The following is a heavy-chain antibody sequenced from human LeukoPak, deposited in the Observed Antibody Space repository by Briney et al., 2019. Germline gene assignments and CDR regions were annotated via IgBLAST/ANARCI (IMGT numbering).Heavy chain of an antibody. CDR3: ARYIVTGGFNYYDSSGGFDP. D-gene: IGHD3-22*01. CDR2: ISAYNGNK. Sequence: GASVKVSCKASGYTLTSYGISWVRQAPGQGLEWMGWISAYNGNKNYAQKFQGRVTMTTDTSTSTAYMELRSLRSDDTAVYYCARYIVTGGFNYYDSSGGFDPWGQGTLVTVSS. CDR1: GYTLTSYG. V-gene: IGHV1-18*01. J-gene: IGHJ5*02.